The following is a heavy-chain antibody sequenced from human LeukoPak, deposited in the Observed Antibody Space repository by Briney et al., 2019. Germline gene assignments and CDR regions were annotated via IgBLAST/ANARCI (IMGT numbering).Heavy chain of an antibody. D-gene: IGHD3-9*01. CDR3: ARSGRYFALGV. CDR1: GFTFSSYS. Sequence: PGGSLRLSCAASGFTFSSYSMNWVRQAPGKGLEWVSSISSSSSYIYYVDSVKGRFTISRDNAKNSLYLQMNSLRAEDTAVYYCARSGRYFALGVWGKGTTVTVSS. CDR2: ISSSSSYI. J-gene: IGHJ6*04. V-gene: IGHV3-21*01.